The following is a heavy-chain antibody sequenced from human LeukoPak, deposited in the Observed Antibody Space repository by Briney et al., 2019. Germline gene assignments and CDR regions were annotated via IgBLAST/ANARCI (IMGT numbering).Heavy chain of an antibody. CDR2: IYHSGRT. CDR1: GGSISSYY. J-gene: IGHJ4*02. CDR3: ARDQVDILTGYYVSY. V-gene: IGHV4-59*12. Sequence: SETLSLTCTVSGGSISSYYWSWIRQPPGKWLEWIGSIYHSGRTFYNPSLKSRVTISVDTSKNQFSLKLSSVTAADTAVYYCARDQVDILTGYYVSYWGQGTLVTVSS. D-gene: IGHD3-9*01.